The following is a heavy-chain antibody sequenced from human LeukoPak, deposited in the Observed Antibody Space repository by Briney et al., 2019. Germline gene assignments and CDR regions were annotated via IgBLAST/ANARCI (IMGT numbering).Heavy chain of an antibody. CDR2: IYYSGST. CDR1: GGSVSSGSYY. J-gene: IGHJ3*02. Sequence: SETLSLTCTVSGGSVSSGSYYWSWIRQPPGKGLEWIGYIYYSGSTNYNPSLKSRVTISVDTSKNQFSLKLSSVTAADTAVYYCARGIAYYDSSGFVAFDIWGQGTMVTVSS. V-gene: IGHV4-61*01. D-gene: IGHD3-22*01. CDR3: ARGIAYYDSSGFVAFDI.